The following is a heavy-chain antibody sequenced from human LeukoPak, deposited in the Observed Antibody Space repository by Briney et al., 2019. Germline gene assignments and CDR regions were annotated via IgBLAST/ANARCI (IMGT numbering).Heavy chain of an antibody. Sequence: ASVKVSCKASGYTFTGYYMHWVRQAPGQGLEWMGWINPNSGGTNYAQKFQGRVTMTRDTSISTAYMELSRLRSDDTAVYYCARDDPITIFGVVSPSYYYYYYGMDVWGQGTTVTVSS. CDR1: GYTFTGYY. V-gene: IGHV1-2*02. D-gene: IGHD3-3*01. CDR3: ARDDPITIFGVVSPSYYYYYYGMDV. CDR2: INPNSGGT. J-gene: IGHJ6*02.